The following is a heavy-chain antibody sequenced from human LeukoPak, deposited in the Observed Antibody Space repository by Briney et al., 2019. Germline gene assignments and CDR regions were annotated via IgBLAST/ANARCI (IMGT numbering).Heavy chain of an antibody. CDR3: ARDIWVPYPHPITAAGTGADY. Sequence: GGSLRLSRAPSGFTLSSYSMNWVRQAPGNGLEWVSSISSSSSYIYYADSVNCRFTISRDNAKNSLYLQMNSLRAEDTAEYYCARDIWVPYPHPITAAGTGADYWGQGTLVTVSS. J-gene: IGHJ4*02. D-gene: IGHD6-13*01. CDR2: ISSSSSYI. CDR1: GFTLSSYS. V-gene: IGHV3-21*01.